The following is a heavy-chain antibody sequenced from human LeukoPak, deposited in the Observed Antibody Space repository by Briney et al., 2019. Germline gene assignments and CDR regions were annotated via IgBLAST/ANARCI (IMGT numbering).Heavy chain of an antibody. CDR3: ARDYNMARGVIDY. J-gene: IGHJ4*02. Sequence: QPGGSLRLSCAASGFTFSYYAMHWVRQAPGKGLEWVAVISYDGSNKYYADSVKGRFTISRDNSKNTLYLQMNSLRAEDTAVYYCARDYNMARGVIDYWGQGTLVTVSS. CDR2: ISYDGSNK. V-gene: IGHV3-30-3*01. CDR1: GFTFSYYA. D-gene: IGHD3-10*01.